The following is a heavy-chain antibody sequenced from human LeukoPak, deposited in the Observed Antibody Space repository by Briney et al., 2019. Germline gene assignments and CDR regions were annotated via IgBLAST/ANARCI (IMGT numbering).Heavy chain of an antibody. CDR2: INPITGGT. D-gene: IGHD6-6*01. Sequence: ASVKVSCKASGGTFSSYAISWVRQAPGQGLEWMGWINPITGGTIYAQRFQDWVTMSRDTSISTAYMELSRLRSDDTAMYYCAKSMGSSSGPFDIWGQGTMVTVSS. CDR3: AKSMGSSSGPFDI. J-gene: IGHJ3*02. CDR1: GGTFSSYA. V-gene: IGHV1-2*04.